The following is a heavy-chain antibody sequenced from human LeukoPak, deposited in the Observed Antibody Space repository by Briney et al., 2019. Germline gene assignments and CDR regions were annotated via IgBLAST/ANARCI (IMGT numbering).Heavy chain of an antibody. CDR3: ATIKRGYPYGYFDF. D-gene: IGHD5-18*01. CDR1: GVSISSHY. Sequence: SETLSLTCTVSGVSISSHYWSWVRQPPGKGLEWLGYMYDTVNTKDNPSLTSRLTLSADTSKNQFSLRLGSVTAADTAVYYCATIKRGYPYGYFDFWGQGSLVTVSS. CDR2: MYDTVNT. V-gene: IGHV4-59*11. J-gene: IGHJ4*02.